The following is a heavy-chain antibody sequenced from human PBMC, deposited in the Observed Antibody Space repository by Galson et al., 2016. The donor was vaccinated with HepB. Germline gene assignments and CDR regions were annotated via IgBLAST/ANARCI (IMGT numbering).Heavy chain of an antibody. CDR1: GFTFNDYA. CDR3: ATDVRGGASDI. Sequence: SLRLSCAASGFTFNDYAMHWVRQAPGKGLEWVSFISWNSGSIGYADSVKGRFTISRDNAKNSLYLQMSRLRAEDTAVYYCATDVRGGASDIWGQGTKVTGSS. D-gene: IGHD3-16*01. CDR2: ISWNSGSI. J-gene: IGHJ3*02. V-gene: IGHV3-9*01.